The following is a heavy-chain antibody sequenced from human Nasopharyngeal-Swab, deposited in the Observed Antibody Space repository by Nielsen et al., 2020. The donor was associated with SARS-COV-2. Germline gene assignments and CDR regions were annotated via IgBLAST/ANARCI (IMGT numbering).Heavy chain of an antibody. CDR1: GFTFSSYW. Sequence: GGSLRLSCAASGFTFSSYWMSWVRQAPGKGLEWMANIKQDGSEKYYVDSVKGRFTISRDNAKNSLYLQMNSLRAEDTAVYYCARGDIVVVPAAILYYYYYMDVWGKGTTVTVSS. D-gene: IGHD2-2*02. CDR3: ARGDIVVVPAAILYYYYYMDV. J-gene: IGHJ6*03. V-gene: IGHV3-7*01. CDR2: IKQDGSEK.